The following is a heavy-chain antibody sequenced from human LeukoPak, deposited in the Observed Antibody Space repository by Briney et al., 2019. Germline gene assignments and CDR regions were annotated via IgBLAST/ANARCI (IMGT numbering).Heavy chain of an antibody. V-gene: IGHV3-9*01. CDR3: AKGAGGGSGWLFDY. Sequence: PEGSLRLSCAASGFTFDDYAMHWVRQAPGKGLEWVSGISWNSGSIGYADSVKGRFTISRDNAKNSLYLQMNSLRAEDTALYYCAKGAGGGSGWLFDYWGQGTLVTVSS. CDR1: GFTFDDYA. CDR2: ISWNSGSI. J-gene: IGHJ4*02. D-gene: IGHD6-19*01.